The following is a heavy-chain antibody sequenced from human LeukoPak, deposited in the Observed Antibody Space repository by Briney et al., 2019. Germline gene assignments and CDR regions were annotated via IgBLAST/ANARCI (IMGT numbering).Heavy chain of an antibody. D-gene: IGHD6-19*01. CDR3: TTQYSSGWYVAFDI. CDR1: GFTFSNAW. V-gene: IGHV3-15*01. Sequence: GGSLRLSCVASGFTFSNAWMSWVRQAPGKGLDWVGRIKSKTDGGTTDYAAPVKGRFTISRDDSKNTLYLQMNSLKTEDTAVFYCTTQYSSGWYVAFDIWGQGTMVTVSS. J-gene: IGHJ3*02. CDR2: IKSKTDGGTT.